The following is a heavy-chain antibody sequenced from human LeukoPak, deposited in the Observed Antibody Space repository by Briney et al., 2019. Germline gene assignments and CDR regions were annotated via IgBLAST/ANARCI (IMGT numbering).Heavy chain of an antibody. J-gene: IGHJ4*02. CDR2: IIPILGIA. Sequence: ASVKVSCKASGGTFSSYAISWVRQAPGQGLEWMGRIIPILGIANYAQKFQGRVTITADKSTSTAYMELRSLRSEDTAVYYCARDPQLVGTYFDYWGQGTLVTVSS. D-gene: IGHD6-6*01. CDR3: ARDPQLVGTYFDY. CDR1: GGTFSSYA. V-gene: IGHV1-69*04.